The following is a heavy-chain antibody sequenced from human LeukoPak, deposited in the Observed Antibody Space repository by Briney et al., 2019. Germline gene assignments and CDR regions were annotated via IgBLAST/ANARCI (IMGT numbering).Heavy chain of an antibody. J-gene: IGHJ4*02. CDR3: ARHPLPIRLRAYFDY. CDR1: GGSISSGSYY. Sequence: PSQTLSLTCTVSGGSISSGSYYWSWIRQPAGTGLGWIGRIYTSGSTNYNPSLKSRITMSVDTSKNQFSLNLTSVTAADTAVYYCARHPLPIRLRAYFDYWGQGTLVTVSS. V-gene: IGHV4-61*02. D-gene: IGHD5/OR15-5a*01. CDR2: IYTSGST.